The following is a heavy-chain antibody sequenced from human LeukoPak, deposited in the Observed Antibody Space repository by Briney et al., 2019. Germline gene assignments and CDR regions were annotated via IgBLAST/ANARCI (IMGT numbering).Heavy chain of an antibody. CDR1: GYSISSGYY. CDR2: IYHSGST. J-gene: IGHJ6*03. V-gene: IGHV4-38-2*02. Sequence: SETLSLTCTVSGYSISSGYYWGWIRQPPGQGLEWIGSIYHSGSTYYNPSLKSRVTISVDTSKNQFSLKLSSVTAADTAVYYCARVSSGWYEFYYYYYMDVWGKGTTVTVSS. CDR3: ARVSSGWYEFYYYYYMDV. D-gene: IGHD6-19*01.